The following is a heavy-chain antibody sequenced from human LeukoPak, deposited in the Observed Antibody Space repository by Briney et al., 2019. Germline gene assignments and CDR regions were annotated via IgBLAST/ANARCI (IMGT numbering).Heavy chain of an antibody. CDR3: TRAALYQLLDTYFDY. CDR2: IRSKAYGGTT. J-gene: IGHJ4*02. D-gene: IGHD2-2*01. V-gene: IGHV3-49*04. Sequence: GSLRLSCTASGFTFGDYAMSWVRQAPGKGLEWVGFIRSKAYGGTTEYAASVKGRFTISRDDSKSIAYLQMNSLKTEDTAVYYCTRAALYQLLDTYFDYWGQGTLVTVSS. CDR1: GFTFGDYA.